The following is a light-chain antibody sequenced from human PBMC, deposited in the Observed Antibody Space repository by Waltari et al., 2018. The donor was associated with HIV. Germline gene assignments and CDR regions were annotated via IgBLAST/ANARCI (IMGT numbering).Light chain of an antibody. CDR3: MQSLETPKT. J-gene: IGKJ2*01. CDR2: LTS. CDR1: QSLLHSNGYSY. V-gene: IGKV2-28*01. Sequence: DIVMTQSPLYLPVTPGQPASISCRSSQSLLHSNGYSYLDWYLQKPGQSPQHLIYLTSNRASGVSDRFSGSGSGTDFTLEISRVEAGDVAVYYCMQSLETPKTFGQGTQLDIK.